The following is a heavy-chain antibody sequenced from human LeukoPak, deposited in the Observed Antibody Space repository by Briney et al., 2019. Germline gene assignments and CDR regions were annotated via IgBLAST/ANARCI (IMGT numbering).Heavy chain of an antibody. Sequence: SETLSLTCTVSGGSISSGDYYWSWIRQPPGKGLEWIGYIYYSGSTYYNPSLKSRVTISVDTSKNQFSLKLSSVTAADTAVYYCARGSSDYGGNGGYWFDPWGQGTLVTVSS. D-gene: IGHD4-23*01. J-gene: IGHJ5*02. V-gene: IGHV4-30-4*01. CDR2: IYYSGST. CDR3: ARGSSDYGGNGGYWFDP. CDR1: GGSISSGDYY.